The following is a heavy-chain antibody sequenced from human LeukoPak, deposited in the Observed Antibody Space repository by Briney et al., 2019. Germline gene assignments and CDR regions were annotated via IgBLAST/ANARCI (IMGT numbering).Heavy chain of an antibody. CDR2: IKRDGSEK. Sequence: PGGSLRLSCAASGFTFGTYLMTWVRQAPGKGLEWVANIKRDGSEKYYADSVKGRFTISRDNAKNSLFLQMNSLRVEDTAVYYCARLDGFNYRGQGTLVTVSS. V-gene: IGHV3-7*01. D-gene: IGHD5-24*01. CDR3: ARLDGFNY. CDR1: GFTFGTYL. J-gene: IGHJ4*02.